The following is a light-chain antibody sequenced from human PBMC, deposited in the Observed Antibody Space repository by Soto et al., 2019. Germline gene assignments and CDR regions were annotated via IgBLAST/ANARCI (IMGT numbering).Light chain of an antibody. CDR3: QYYGCSDIFT. V-gene: IGKV3-20*01. CDR2: GTS. J-gene: IGKJ3*01. Sequence: EIVLTQSPGTLSLSPGERATLSCRASQNLNSNFLAWYQHKPGQGPRLLMYGTSGRATGIPERFSGSGSGTDFTLTISGLESEDFAVYYCQYYGCSDIFTFGPGTKVEIK. CDR1: QNLNSNF.